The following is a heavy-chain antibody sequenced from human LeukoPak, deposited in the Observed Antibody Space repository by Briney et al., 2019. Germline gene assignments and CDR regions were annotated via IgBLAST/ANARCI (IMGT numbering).Heavy chain of an antibody. CDR2: INHSGST. CDR1: GGSFSGYY. Sequence: SETLSLTCAVYGGSFSGYYWSWIRQPPGKGLEWIGEINHSGSTNYNPSLKSRVTIPVDTSKNQFSLKLSSVTAADTAVYYCARHPPLGGFDYWGQGTLVTVSS. J-gene: IGHJ4*02. D-gene: IGHD7-27*01. CDR3: ARHPPLGGFDY. V-gene: IGHV4-34*01.